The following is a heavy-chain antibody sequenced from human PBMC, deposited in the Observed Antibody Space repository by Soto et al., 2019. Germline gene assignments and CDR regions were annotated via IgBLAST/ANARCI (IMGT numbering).Heavy chain of an antibody. Sequence: GGSLRLSCAASGFTFSSYSMNWVRQAPGKGLEWVSSISSSSSYIYYADSVKGRFTISRDNAKNSLYLQMNSLRAEDTAVYYCARFAEWQLVYYYYGMDVWGQGTTVTVSS. CDR2: ISSSSSYI. CDR3: ARFAEWQLVYYYYGMDV. CDR1: GFTFSSYS. D-gene: IGHD6-6*01. V-gene: IGHV3-21*01. J-gene: IGHJ6*02.